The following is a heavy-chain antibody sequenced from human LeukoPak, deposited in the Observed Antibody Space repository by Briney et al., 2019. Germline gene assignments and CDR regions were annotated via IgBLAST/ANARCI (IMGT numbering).Heavy chain of an antibody. J-gene: IGHJ6*03. CDR3: ARAARWLTYHYYYMDA. V-gene: IGHV3-23*01. D-gene: IGHD4/OR15-4a*01. Sequence: GGSLRLSCAASGFTFSSYAMSWVRQAPGKGLEWVSAISGSGGSTYYADSVKGRFTISRDNSKNTLYLQMNSLRAEDTAVYYCARAARWLTYHYYYMDAWGKGTTVTVSS. CDR2: ISGSGGST. CDR1: GFTFSSYA.